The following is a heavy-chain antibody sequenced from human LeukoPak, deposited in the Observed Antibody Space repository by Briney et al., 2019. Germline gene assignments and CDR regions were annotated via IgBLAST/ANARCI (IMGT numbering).Heavy chain of an antibody. D-gene: IGHD2-15*01. V-gene: IGHV1-2*06. CDR3: ARAGWYGGNSFDY. J-gene: IGHJ4*02. CDR2: INPNSGGT. Sequence: ASVKVSCKASGYTFTGYYMHWVRQAPGQGLEWVGRINPNSGGTNYAQKFQGRVTMTRDTSISTAYMELSRLRSDDTAVYYCARAGWYGGNSFDYWGQGTLVTVSS. CDR1: GYTFTGYY.